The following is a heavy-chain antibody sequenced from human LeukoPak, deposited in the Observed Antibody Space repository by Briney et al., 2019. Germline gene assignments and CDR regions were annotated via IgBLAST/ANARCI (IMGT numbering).Heavy chain of an antibody. D-gene: IGHD1-26*01. V-gene: IGHV3-64*04. CDR1: GFIFNNYP. Sequence: GGSLRLSCSASGFIFNNYPMQWVRQAAGKGLDYISAISSDGGTTYYADSVKGRFTISRDNSRNTLYLQMNSLRGDDTAVYYCAKDVGKWESLHFFDYWGQGTLVTVSS. J-gene: IGHJ4*02. CDR3: AKDVGKWESLHFFDY. CDR2: ISSDGGTT.